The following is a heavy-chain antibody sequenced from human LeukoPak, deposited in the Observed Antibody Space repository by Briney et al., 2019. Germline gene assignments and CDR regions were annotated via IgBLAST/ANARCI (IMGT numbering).Heavy chain of an antibody. CDR2: IKSKTDGGTT. CDR3: TAQYDYVWGSYRPWPY. Sequence: GGSLRLSCAASGFTLSNAWMSWVRQAPGKGLEWFGRIKSKTDGGTTDYAAPVKGRFTISRDDSKNTLYLQMNSLKTEDTAVYYCTAQYDYVWGSYRPWPYWGQGTLVTVSS. D-gene: IGHD3-16*02. J-gene: IGHJ4*02. V-gene: IGHV3-15*01. CDR1: GFTLSNAW.